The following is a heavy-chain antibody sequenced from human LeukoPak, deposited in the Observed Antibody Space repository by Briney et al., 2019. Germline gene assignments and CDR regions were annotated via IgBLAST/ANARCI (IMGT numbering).Heavy chain of an antibody. CDR1: GGSITSSSYY. J-gene: IGHJ4*02. CDR3: ARTRYYYNSRSYGAPYYFDY. D-gene: IGHD3-10*01. CDR2: FYYSGST. Sequence: SETLSLTCTVSGGSITSSSYYWGWIRQPPGKGLQWIGSFYYSGSTYYNPSLKSRVTISVDTSKNQFSLKLSSVTAADTAVYYCARTRYYYNSRSYGAPYYFDYWGQGTLVTVSS. V-gene: IGHV4-39*01.